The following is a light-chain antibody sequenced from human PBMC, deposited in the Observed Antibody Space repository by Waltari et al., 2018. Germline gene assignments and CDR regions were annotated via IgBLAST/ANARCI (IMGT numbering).Light chain of an antibody. Sequence: QSVLTQPPSASGTPGQRVTISCSGSSSNIGSNYVYWYQQIPGTAPKPLIYRNNQGPSGSPARFPGSKSGTSASLAISGLQSEDEADYYCAAWDDSLNAWLFGAGTKLTVL. CDR1: SSNIGSNY. CDR3: AAWDDSLNAWL. J-gene: IGLJ3*02. V-gene: IGLV1-47*01. CDR2: RNN.